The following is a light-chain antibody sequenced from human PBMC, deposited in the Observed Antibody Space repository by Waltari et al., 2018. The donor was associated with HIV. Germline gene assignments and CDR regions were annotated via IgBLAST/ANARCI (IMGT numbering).Light chain of an antibody. Sequence: EIVLTQSPATLSSSPGVRATLSCRASQSVSSYLAWYQQKPGQAPRLLIYDASNRATGIPARFSGSGSGTDFTLTISSLEPEDFAVYYCQQRSNWPPFTFGPGTKVDIK. J-gene: IGKJ3*01. CDR2: DAS. V-gene: IGKV3-11*01. CDR3: QQRSNWPPFT. CDR1: QSVSSY.